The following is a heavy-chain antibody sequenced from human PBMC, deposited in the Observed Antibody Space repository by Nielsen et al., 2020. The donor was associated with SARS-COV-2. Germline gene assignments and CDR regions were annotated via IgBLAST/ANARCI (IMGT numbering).Heavy chain of an antibody. CDR2: ISSSSSYT. CDR1: GFTFSDYY. Sequence: GESLKISCAASGFTFSDYYMSWIRQAPGKGLEWVSYISSSSSYTNYADSVKGRFTIPRDNAKNSLYLQMNSLRAEDTAVYYCASSMTTVTTLGDYYYGMDVWGQGTTVTVSS. CDR3: ASSMTTVTTLGDYYYGMDV. V-gene: IGHV3-11*03. D-gene: IGHD4-17*01. J-gene: IGHJ6*02.